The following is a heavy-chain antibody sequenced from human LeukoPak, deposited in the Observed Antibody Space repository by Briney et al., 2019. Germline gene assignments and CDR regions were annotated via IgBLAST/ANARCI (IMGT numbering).Heavy chain of an antibody. CDR2: VHHSGNT. J-gene: IGHJ4*02. CDR1: GGSISSSGW. Sequence: SGTLSLTCDVSGGSISSSGWWSWVRQPPGKGLEWIGEVHHSGNTKYNPSLKSRITMSMERSKNQYSLQLSSVTAADTAVYYCATLHTENFDYWGQGALVTVSS. V-gene: IGHV4-4*02. CDR3: ATLHTENFDY.